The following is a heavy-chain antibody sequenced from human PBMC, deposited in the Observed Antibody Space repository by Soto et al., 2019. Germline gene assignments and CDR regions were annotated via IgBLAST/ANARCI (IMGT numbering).Heavy chain of an antibody. J-gene: IGHJ5*02. D-gene: IGHD1-7*01. V-gene: IGHV4-4*07. CDR2: LNTYGNT. CDR1: GGSISSYR. Sequence: LSLTCTVSGGSISSYRWSWIRQPAGKGLEWIGRLNTYGNTHYNPSLKSRVTVSVDTSRNQFFLTLRSVTAADPAVYHCGRESGETWDYEASWGQGTPVTVSS. CDR3: GRESGETWDYEAS.